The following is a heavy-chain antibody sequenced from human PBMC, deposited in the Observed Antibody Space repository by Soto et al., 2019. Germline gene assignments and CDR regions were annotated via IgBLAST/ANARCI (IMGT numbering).Heavy chain of an antibody. J-gene: IGHJ4*02. D-gene: IGHD3-22*01. V-gene: IGHV3-23*01. CDR1: GFTFSSYA. CDR2: ISGSGGST. CDR3: AKSTRLGSGYYYGTDYFDY. Sequence: HPGGSLRLSCAASGFTFSSYAMSWVRQAPGKGLEWVSAISGSGGSTYYADSVKGRFTISRDNSKNTLYLQMNSLRAEDTAVYYCAKSTRLGSGYYYGTDYFDYWGQGTLVTVSS.